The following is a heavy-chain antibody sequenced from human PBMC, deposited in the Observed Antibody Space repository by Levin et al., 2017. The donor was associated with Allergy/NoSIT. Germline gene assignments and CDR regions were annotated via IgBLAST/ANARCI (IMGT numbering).Heavy chain of an antibody. CDR3: ARGGYYYYYMDV. J-gene: IGHJ6*03. CDR2: IYYSGST. CDR1: GGSISSSSYY. Sequence: SQTLSLTCTVSGGSISSSSYYWGWIRQPPGKGLEWIGSIYYSGSTYYNPSLKSRVTISVDTSKNQFSLKLSSVTAADTAVYYCARGGYYYYYMDVWGKGTTVTVSS. V-gene: IGHV4-39*01.